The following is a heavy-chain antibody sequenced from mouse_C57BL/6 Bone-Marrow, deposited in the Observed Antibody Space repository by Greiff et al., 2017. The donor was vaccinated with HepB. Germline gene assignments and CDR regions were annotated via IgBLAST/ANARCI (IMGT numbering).Heavy chain of an antibody. CDR3: AGQYYYSSGRWYFDV. V-gene: IGHV1-4*01. CDR2: INPSSGYT. D-gene: IGHD1-1*01. CDR1: GYTFTSYT. J-gene: IGHJ1*03. Sequence: QVQLQQSGAELARPGASVQMSCKASGYTFTSYTMHWVKQRPGQGLEWIGNINPSSGYTKYNQKFKDKATLTADKSSSTAYMQLSSLTSEDSAVYYWAGQYYYSSGRWYFDVWGTGTTVTVSS.